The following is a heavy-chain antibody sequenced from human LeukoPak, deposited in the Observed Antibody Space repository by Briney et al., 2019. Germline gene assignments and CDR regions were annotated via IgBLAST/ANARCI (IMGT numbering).Heavy chain of an antibody. CDR2: LYSSGST. Sequence: PSETLSLTCTVSGGSISSSSYYWNWIRQPAGKGLQWLGRLYSSGSTNFNPSLQRRVTMSVDTSKKQFSLKLSSVTAADTAVYYCAREITGYYYGMDVWGQGTTVTVSS. V-gene: IGHV4-61*02. J-gene: IGHJ6*02. CDR3: AREITGYYYGMDV. D-gene: IGHD1-14*01. CDR1: GGSISSSSYY.